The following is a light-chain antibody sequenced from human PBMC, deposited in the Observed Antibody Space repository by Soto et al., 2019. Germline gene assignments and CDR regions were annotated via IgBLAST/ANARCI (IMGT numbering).Light chain of an antibody. J-gene: IGLJ1*01. Sequence: QSALTQPASVSGSPGQSITISYTGTSSDLRGYNYVSWYQQHPGKAPKLIIYEVSNRPSGVSNRFSGSKSGNTASLTISGLQAEEEADYYCNSYTSKSTGVFGTGTKVTVL. CDR2: EVS. V-gene: IGLV2-14*01. CDR3: NSYTSKSTGV. CDR1: SSDLRGYNY.